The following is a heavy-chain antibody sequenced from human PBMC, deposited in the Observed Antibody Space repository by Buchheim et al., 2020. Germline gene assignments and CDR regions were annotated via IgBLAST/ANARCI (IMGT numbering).Heavy chain of an antibody. CDR1: GLTFSNYA. Sequence: QGQLVESGGGVVQPGRSLRLSCAASGLTFSNYALHWVRQAPGKGLEWLSHMTSDGGSEYYADSVKGRFTISRDNSKNTLYLQMNSLRVEDTAVYYCARGCGSWCYRLDGWGQGTL. V-gene: IGHV3-30*04. CDR3: ARGCGSWCYRLDG. D-gene: IGHD4/OR15-4a*01. J-gene: IGHJ4*02. CDR2: MTSDGGSE.